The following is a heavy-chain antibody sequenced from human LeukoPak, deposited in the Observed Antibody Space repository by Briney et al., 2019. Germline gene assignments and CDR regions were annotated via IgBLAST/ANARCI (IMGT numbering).Heavy chain of an antibody. D-gene: IGHD5-18*01. J-gene: IGHJ3*02. V-gene: IGHV3-30*03. CDR2: ISYDGSNK. CDR1: GFTFSSYG. Sequence: GRSLRLSCAASGFTFSSYGMHWVRQAPGKGLEWVAVISYDGSNKYYADSVKGRFTISRDNSKNTLYLQMNTLSAEDTAVYYCARDRGYNYGHAFDIWGQGTMVTVSS. CDR3: ARDRGYNYGHAFDI.